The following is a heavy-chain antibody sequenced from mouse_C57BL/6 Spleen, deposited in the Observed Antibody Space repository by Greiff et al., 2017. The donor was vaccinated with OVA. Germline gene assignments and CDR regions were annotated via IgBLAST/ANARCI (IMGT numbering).Heavy chain of an antibody. CDR2: IDPEDGDT. Sequence: VQLQQSGAELVRTGASGKGSCTASGFNIKDYYMHWVKQRPEQGLEWIGRIDPEDGDTEYAPKFQGKATMTADTSSNTAYLQLSSLTSEDTAVYYCTTLYYYGSSPVVWGTGTTVTVSS. CDR3: TTLYYYGSSPVV. CDR1: GFNIKDYY. D-gene: IGHD1-1*01. V-gene: IGHV14-1*01. J-gene: IGHJ1*03.